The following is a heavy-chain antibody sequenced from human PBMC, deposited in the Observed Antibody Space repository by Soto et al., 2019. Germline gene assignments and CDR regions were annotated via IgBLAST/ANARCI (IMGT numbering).Heavy chain of an antibody. CDR2: ILYDGGNK. Sequence: XVSLLLSCAASGFTFSSYTIHWVRQAPGKGLEWVALILYDGGNKYYADSVKGGFTISRDNSKNTLYLQMNSLRAEDTAVYYCARDNGYSHGHGMDVWGQGTTVTVSS. CDR3: ARDNGYSHGHGMDV. J-gene: IGHJ6*02. CDR1: GFTFSSYT. D-gene: IGHD5-18*01. V-gene: IGHV3-30-3*01.